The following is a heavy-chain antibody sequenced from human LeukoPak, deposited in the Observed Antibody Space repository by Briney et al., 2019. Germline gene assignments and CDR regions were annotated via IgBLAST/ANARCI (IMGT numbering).Heavy chain of an antibody. J-gene: IGHJ4*02. V-gene: IGHV4-59*08. CDR3: TRHDCWSGHDY. CDR1: GGSITIRY. CDR2: IFYSGST. Sequence: PSETLSLTCTLSGGSITIRYWTWIRQSPGKGLEWIGYIFYSGSTSYRPSLKSRVTISVDTSKNQFSLKLRSVTAADTAVYYCTRHDCWSGHDYWGQGALVTVSS. D-gene: IGHD3-3*01.